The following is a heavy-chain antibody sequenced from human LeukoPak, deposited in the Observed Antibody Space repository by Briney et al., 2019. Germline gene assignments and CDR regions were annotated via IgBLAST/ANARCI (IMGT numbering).Heavy chain of an antibody. CDR3: ARSSSSWYKTGDDAFDI. CDR2: IYYSGST. CDR1: GGSISSGDYH. D-gene: IGHD6-13*01. V-gene: IGHV4-30-4*08. Sequence: PSETLSLTCTVSGGSISSGDYHWSWIRQPPGKGLEWIGYIYYSGSTYYNPSLKSRVTISVDTSKNQFSVKLSSVTAADTAVYYCARSSSSWYKTGDDAFDIWGQGTMVTVSS. J-gene: IGHJ3*02.